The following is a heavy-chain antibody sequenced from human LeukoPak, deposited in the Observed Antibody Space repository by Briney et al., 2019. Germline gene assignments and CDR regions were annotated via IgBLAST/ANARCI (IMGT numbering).Heavy chain of an antibody. CDR1: GYTFTSYA. J-gene: IGHJ6*02. V-gene: IGHV1-3*01. CDR2: INAGNGNT. CDR3: ARDGYGDYYYGMDV. D-gene: IGHD4-17*01. Sequence: GASVKVCCKASGYTFTSYAMHWVRQAPGQRLEWMGWINAGNGNTKYSQKFQGRVTITRDTSASTAYMELSSLRSEDTAVYYCARDGYGDYYYGMDVWGQGTTVTVSS.